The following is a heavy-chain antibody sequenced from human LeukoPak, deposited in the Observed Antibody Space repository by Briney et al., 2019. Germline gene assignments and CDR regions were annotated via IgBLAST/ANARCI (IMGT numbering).Heavy chain of an antibody. CDR3: ARQLYGGYYPNYFDY. Sequence: PSETLSLTCTVSGGSISSSSYYWGWIRQPPGKGLEWIGSIYYSGSTYYNPSLKSRVTISVDTSKNQFSLKLSSATAADTAVYYCARQLYGGYYPNYFDYWGQGTLVTVSS. CDR1: GGSISSSSYY. CDR2: IYYSGST. D-gene: IGHD3-22*01. J-gene: IGHJ4*02. V-gene: IGHV4-39*01.